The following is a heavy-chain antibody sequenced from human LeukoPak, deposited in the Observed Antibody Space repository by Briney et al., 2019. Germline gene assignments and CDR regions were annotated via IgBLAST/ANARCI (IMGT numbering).Heavy chain of an antibody. CDR2: ISDSGST. CDR1: GGSLSTHH. V-gene: IGHV4-59*11. D-gene: IGHD3-22*01. Sequence: SETLSLTCVVSGGSLSTHHWGWIRQSPGRGLEWIGYISDSGSTNYNPSLKSRVTISVDTSKNQFSLMLSSVTAADTAVYYCARGYDSSAYYPFNYWGQGTLVTVSS. CDR3: ARGYDSSAYYPFNY. J-gene: IGHJ4*02.